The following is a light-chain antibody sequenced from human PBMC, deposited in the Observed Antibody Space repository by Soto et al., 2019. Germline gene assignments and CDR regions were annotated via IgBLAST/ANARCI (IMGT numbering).Light chain of an antibody. Sequence: DIVMTQSPDSLAVSLGERATINCKSSQSVLYSSNNKNYLAWYQQEPGQPPKLLIYWASTRESGVPDRFSGSGSGTDFTLTISSLQPEDVALYYCQQYYATPPTFGQGTKLEIK. J-gene: IGKJ2*01. V-gene: IGKV4-1*01. CDR3: QQYYATPPT. CDR1: QSVLYSSNNKNY. CDR2: WAS.